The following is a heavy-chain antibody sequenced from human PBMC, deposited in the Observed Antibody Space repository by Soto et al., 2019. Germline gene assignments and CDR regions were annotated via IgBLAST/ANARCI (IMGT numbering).Heavy chain of an antibody. Sequence: QVQLVESGGGVVQPGRSLRLSCAASGFTFSSYGMHWVRQAPGKGLEWVAVIWYDGSNKYYADSVKGRFTISRDNSKNPMYLQMKSLRAEDMAVYYCSRGAAAGGGYSFDYWGQGTLVTASS. D-gene: IGHD6-13*01. CDR2: IWYDGSNK. J-gene: IGHJ4*02. CDR3: SRGAAAGGGYSFDY. V-gene: IGHV3-33*01. CDR1: GFTFSSYG.